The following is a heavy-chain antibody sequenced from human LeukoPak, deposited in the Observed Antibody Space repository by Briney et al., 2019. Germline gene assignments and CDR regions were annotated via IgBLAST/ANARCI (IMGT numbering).Heavy chain of an antibody. V-gene: IGHV4-34*01. CDR2: INHSGST. J-gene: IGHJ5*02. Sequence: SETLSLTCAVYGGSFSGYYWSWIRQPPGKGLEWIGEINHSGSTNYNPSLKSRVTISVDTSKNQFSLKLSSVTAADTAVYYCARADITMVRAWGQGTLVTVSS. CDR1: GGSFSGYY. D-gene: IGHD3-10*01. CDR3: ARADITMVRA.